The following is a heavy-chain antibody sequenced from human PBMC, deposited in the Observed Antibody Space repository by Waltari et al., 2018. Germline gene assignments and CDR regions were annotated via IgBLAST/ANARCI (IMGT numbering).Heavy chain of an antibody. CDR2: SSGDGSTI. V-gene: IGHV3-74*01. CDR1: GFILSGPW. J-gene: IGHJ4*02. D-gene: IGHD3-3*01. Sequence: EVQLVESGGGLVQPGGSLRLSCAASGFILSGPWLHWVRQVPGKGLVWVSRSSGDGSTINYADSVKGRFTISRDNAKNTLYLKMNSLRAEDTAVYYCARGADLRGQGILVTVSS. CDR3: ARGADL.